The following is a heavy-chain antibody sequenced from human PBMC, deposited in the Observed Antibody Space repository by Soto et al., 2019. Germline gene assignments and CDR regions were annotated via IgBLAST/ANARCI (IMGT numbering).Heavy chain of an antibody. CDR1: GFTFSSYA. V-gene: IGHV3-23*01. D-gene: IGHD6-13*01. CDR3: AKARRAAAGSLYYFDY. Sequence: GGSLRLSCAASGFTFSSYAMSWVRQAPGKGLEWVSAISGSGGSTYYADSVKGRFTISRDNSKNTLYLQMNSLRAEDTAVYYCAKARRAAAGSLYYFDYWGQGTLVTVSS. J-gene: IGHJ4*02. CDR2: ISGSGGST.